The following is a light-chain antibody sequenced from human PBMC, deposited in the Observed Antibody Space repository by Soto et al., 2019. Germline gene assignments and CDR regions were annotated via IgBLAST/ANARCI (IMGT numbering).Light chain of an antibody. CDR2: DGF. V-gene: IGKV3D-20*01. CDR3: QQYGSSPWT. J-gene: IGKJ1*01. CDR1: QSVSSSR. Sequence: DIVLTQSPATLSLSPGERATLSCGASQSVSSSRLAWYQQKPALAPRLFIYDGFRRATGIPDRFSGSGSGTDFTLTISRLEPEDFAVYYCQQYGSSPWTFGQGTKVDIK.